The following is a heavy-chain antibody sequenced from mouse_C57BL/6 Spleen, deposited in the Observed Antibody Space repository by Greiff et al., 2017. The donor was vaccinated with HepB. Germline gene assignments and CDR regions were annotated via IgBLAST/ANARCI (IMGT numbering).Heavy chain of an antibody. D-gene: IGHD2-5*01. V-gene: IGHV1-54*01. CDR2: INPGSGGT. J-gene: IGHJ1*03. CDR1: GYAFTNYL. Sequence: QVQLQQSGAELVRPGTSVKVSCKASGYAFTNYLIEWVKQRPGQGLEWIGVINPGSGGTNYNEKFKGKATLTADKSSSTAYMQLSSLTSEDSAVYFCARMVYYSNYRYFDVWGTGTTVTVSS. CDR3: ARMVYYSNYRYFDV.